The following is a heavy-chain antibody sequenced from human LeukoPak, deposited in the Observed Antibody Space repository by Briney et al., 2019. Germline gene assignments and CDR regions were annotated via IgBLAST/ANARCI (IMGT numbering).Heavy chain of an antibody. CDR1: GFTLRTYA. CDR3: AKEYSGYDFGC. Sequence: GGSLRLSCVASGFTLRTYAMRWVRQAPGKGLEWVSAKSGSAGFTYYADAVRGRFTVYRDISTNTVFLQMDSLRAGDTDVYYCAKEYSGYDFGCWGEGTPVTVS. D-gene: IGHD5-12*01. V-gene: IGHV3-23*01. J-gene: IGHJ4*01. CDR2: KSGSAGFT.